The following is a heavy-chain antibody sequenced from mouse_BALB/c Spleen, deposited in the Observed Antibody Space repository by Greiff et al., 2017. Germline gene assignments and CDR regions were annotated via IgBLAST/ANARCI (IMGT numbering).Heavy chain of an antibody. Sequence: EVKLVESGPSLVKPSQSLSLSCSVTGDSITSGYWNWIRKFPGNKLEYMGYISYSGSTYYNPSLKSRISITRDTSKNQYYLQLNSVTTEDTATEYCARRGDYVYAMDYWGQGTSVTVSS. J-gene: IGHJ4*01. D-gene: IGHD2-4*01. V-gene: IGHV3-8*02. CDR1: GDSITSGY. CDR2: ISYSGST. CDR3: ARRGDYVYAMDY.